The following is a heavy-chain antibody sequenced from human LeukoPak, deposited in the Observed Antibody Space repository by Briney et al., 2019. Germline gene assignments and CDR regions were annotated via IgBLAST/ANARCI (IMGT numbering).Heavy chain of an antibody. CDR1: GFTFSDYY. CDR2: ISSSGSTI. J-gene: IGHJ4*02. D-gene: IGHD3-22*01. V-gene: IGHV3-11*04. Sequence: GGSLRLSCAASGFTFSDYYMSWIRQAPGKGLEWVSYISSSGSTIYYADSVKGRFTISRDNSKNTLYLQMNSLRAEDTAVYYCAKSYYDSSGYRGDLEYWGQGTLVTVSS. CDR3: AKSYYDSSGYRGDLEY.